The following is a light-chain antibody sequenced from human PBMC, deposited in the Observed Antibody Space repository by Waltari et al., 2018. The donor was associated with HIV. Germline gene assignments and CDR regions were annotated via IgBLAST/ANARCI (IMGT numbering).Light chain of an antibody. CDR1: QSLQRSNGYKY. CDR2: LGS. Sequence: DIVMTQSPLSLPVTPGEPASISCRSTQSLQRSNGYKYLDWFLQKPGQAPQLLIYLGSSLAAGVPDRFSGSGSGTDFTLQISRVEAEDVGVYDCMQTLQTPWTVGQGTKVEIK. J-gene: IGKJ1*01. CDR3: MQTLQTPWT. V-gene: IGKV2-28*01.